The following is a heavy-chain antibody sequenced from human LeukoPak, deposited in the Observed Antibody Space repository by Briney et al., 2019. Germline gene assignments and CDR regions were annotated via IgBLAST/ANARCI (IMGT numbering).Heavy chain of an antibody. CDR1: GYTFTTYG. V-gene: IGHV1-69*13. D-gene: IGHD6-13*01. Sequence: SVKVSCKASGYTFTTYGISWVRQAPGQGLEWMGGIIPIFGTANYAQKFQGRVTITADESTSTAYMELSSLRSEDTAVYYCARDRGIAAAGTVHYYYMAVWGKGTTVTVSS. J-gene: IGHJ6*03. CDR2: IIPIFGTA. CDR3: ARDRGIAAAGTVHYYYMAV.